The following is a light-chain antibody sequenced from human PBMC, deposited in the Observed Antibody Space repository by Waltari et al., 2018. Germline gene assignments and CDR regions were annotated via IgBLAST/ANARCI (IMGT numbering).Light chain of an antibody. CDR1: RRDY. Sequence: SALTQPPSASGPPRQSVTTSSTRTRRDYISWFQPHPGKAPKLMIYEVSKRPSGVPDRFSGSKSGNTASLTVSGLQADDEAHYYCSSYADNTLVFGGGTKLTVL. CDR3: SSYADNTLV. V-gene: IGLV2-8*01. J-gene: IGLJ3*02. CDR2: EVS.